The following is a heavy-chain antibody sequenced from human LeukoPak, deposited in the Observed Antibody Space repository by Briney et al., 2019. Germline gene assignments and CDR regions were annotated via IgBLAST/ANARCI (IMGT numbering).Heavy chain of an antibody. CDR2: MNPDSGDT. CDR1: GYIFTGYY. CDR3: ARDESPPGWFDT. Sequence: ASVKVSCKTSGYIFTGYYIHWVRQAPGQGLEWMGWMNPDSGDTHYAKKFDGRVTMTRDTSIRTGYIELSSLRIDDTAIYYCARDESPPGWFDTWGQATLVTVSS. J-gene: IGHJ5*02. V-gene: IGHV1-2*02.